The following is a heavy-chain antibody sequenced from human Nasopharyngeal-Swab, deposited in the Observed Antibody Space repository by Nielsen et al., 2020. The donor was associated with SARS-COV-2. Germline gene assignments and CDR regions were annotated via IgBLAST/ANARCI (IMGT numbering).Heavy chain of an antibody. Sequence: SLKISCAASGFTFDDYAMHWVRQAPGKGLEWVSGISWNSGSIGYADSVKGRFTISRDNSKNTLYLQMNSLRAEDTAVYYCARGVSGFGVVTKGGWFDPWGQGTLVTVSS. CDR1: GFTFDDYA. V-gene: IGHV3-9*01. D-gene: IGHD3-3*01. CDR3: ARGVSGFGVVTKGGWFDP. J-gene: IGHJ5*02. CDR2: ISWNSGSI.